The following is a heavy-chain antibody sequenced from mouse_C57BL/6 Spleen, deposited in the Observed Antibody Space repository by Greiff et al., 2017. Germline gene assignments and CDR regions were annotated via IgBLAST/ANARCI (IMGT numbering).Heavy chain of an antibody. J-gene: IGHJ3*01. CDR1: GYTFTSYW. CDR3: ARSYYYGSSPWFAY. Sequence: VQLQQPGAELVRPGSSVKLSCKASGYTFTSYWMDWVKQRHGQGLEWIGNIYPSDSETHYNQKFKDKATLTVDKSSSTAYMQLSSLTSEDSAVYYCARSYYYGSSPWFAYWGQGTLVTVSA. V-gene: IGHV1-61*01. D-gene: IGHD1-1*01. CDR2: IYPSDSET.